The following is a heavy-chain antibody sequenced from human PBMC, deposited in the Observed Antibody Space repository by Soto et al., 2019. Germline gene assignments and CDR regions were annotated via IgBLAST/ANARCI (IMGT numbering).Heavy chain of an antibody. J-gene: IGHJ4*02. CDR2: ISGSGGST. CDR3: AKSTHLLYFLIAAAGRTHPSYFDY. V-gene: IGHV3-23*01. Sequence: HPGGSLRLSCAASGFTFSSYAMSWVRQAPGKGLEWVSAISGSGGSTYYADSVKGRFTISRDNSKNTLYLQMNSLRAEDTAVYYCAKSTHLLYFLIAAAGRTHPSYFDYWGQGTLVTVSS. D-gene: IGHD6-13*01. CDR1: GFTFSSYA.